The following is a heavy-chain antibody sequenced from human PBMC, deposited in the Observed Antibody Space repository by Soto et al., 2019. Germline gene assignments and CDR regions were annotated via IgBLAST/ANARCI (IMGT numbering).Heavy chain of an antibody. Sequence: SETLSLTCTVSGGSIRGGGYFWSWVRQHPGKGLEWIGHIYYRGGTSYNLSLESRVAMSVDTSKNEFTLKVNSVTAADTAIYYCARFAKEENPKLESWYAFDFWGRGTLVTVSS. CDR1: GGSIRGGGYF. CDR2: IYYRGGT. V-gene: IGHV4-31*03. J-gene: IGHJ4*02. CDR3: ARFAKEENPKLESWYAFDF. D-gene: IGHD6-13*01.